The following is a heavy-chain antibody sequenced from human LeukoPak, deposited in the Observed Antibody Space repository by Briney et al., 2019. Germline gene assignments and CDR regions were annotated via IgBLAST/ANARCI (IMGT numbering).Heavy chain of an antibody. J-gene: IGHJ3*02. CDR2: IYYSGST. Sequence: PSETLSLTCTVSGGSISSYYWSWIRQPPGKGLEWIGYIYYSGSTNYNPSLKSRVTISVDTSKNQFSLKLSSVTAADTAVYYCARGDWSGSYYGTDAFDIWGQGTMVTVSS. D-gene: IGHD1-26*01. CDR1: GGSISSYY. CDR3: ARGDWSGSYYGTDAFDI. V-gene: IGHV4-59*01.